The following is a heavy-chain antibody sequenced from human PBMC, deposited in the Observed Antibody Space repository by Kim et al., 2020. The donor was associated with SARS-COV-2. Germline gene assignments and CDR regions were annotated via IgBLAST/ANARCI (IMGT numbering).Heavy chain of an antibody. J-gene: IGHJ4*02. V-gene: IGHV3-48*02. CDR3: AKRTNGAFDY. Sequence: SAIYYADSVKGRFTISRDNAKNSLYLQMNSLRDEYTAIYYCAKRTNGAFDYWGQGALVTVSS. D-gene: IGHD2-8*01. CDR2: SAI.